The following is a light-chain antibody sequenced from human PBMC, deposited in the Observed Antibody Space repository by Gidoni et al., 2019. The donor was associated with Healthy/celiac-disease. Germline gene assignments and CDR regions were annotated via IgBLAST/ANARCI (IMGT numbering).Light chain of an antibody. CDR3: QQYNNWPPWT. J-gene: IGKJ1*01. CDR2: GAS. Sequence: EIVMTQSPATLSVSPGERATLSCRASQSVSSNLAWYQQKPGQAPRLLIYGASTRATGIPARFSGSGSGTEFTLTISSLPSEDFAVYYCQQYNNWPPWTFXXXTKVEIK. V-gene: IGKV3-15*01. CDR1: QSVSSN.